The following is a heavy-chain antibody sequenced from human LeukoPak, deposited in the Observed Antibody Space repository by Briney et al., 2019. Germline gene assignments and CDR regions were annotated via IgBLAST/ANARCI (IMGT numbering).Heavy chain of an antibody. D-gene: IGHD2-15*01. CDR3: ARELGYCSGGSCRDPLDY. CDR2: IWYDGSNK. Sequence: GGSLRLSCAASGFTFSSYWMHWVRQAPGTGLEWVAVIWYDGSNKYYADSVKGRFTISRDNSKNTLYLQMNSLRAEDTAVYYCARELGYCSGGSCRDPLDYWGQGTLVTVSS. CDR1: GFTFSSYW. V-gene: IGHV3-33*08. J-gene: IGHJ4*02.